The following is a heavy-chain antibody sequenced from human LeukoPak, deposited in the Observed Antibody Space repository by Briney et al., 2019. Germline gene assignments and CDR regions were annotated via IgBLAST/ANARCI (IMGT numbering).Heavy chain of an antibody. CDR3: ARGSYDFWSGYYFYYYYYMDV. Sequence: ASVKVSCKASGYTFTGYYMHWVRQAPGQGLEWMGWINPNSGGTNYAQKFQGRVTMTRDTSISTAYMELSRLSSVTAADTAVYYCARGSYDFWSGYYFYYYYYMDVWGKGTTVTVSS. J-gene: IGHJ6*03. CDR1: GYTFTGYY. D-gene: IGHD3-3*01. CDR2: INPNSGGT. V-gene: IGHV1-2*02.